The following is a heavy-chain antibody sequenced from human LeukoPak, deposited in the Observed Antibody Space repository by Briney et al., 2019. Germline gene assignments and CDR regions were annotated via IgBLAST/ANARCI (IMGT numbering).Heavy chain of an antibody. CDR3: ARCSLTGTDALDV. V-gene: IGHV3-66*02. CDR1: GVPVSTYY. Sequence: PGGSLRLSCAASGVPVSTYYMTWVRQAPGKGLEWVSVSYSGGSANYAESVKGRFTISRDDSKNTLYLQMSSLRVEDTAVYYCARCSLTGTDALDVWGQGTMVTVYS. CDR2: SYSGGSA. J-gene: IGHJ3*01. D-gene: IGHD3-9*01.